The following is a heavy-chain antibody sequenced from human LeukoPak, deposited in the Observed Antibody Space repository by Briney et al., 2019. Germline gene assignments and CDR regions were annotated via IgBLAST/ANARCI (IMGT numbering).Heavy chain of an antibody. CDR2: IDNDGHGI. CDR3: ATGGGWVPSFGVVTHIDV. CDR1: GFTFTGYW. J-gene: IGHJ6*03. V-gene: IGHV3-74*03. Sequence: GGSLRISCAASGFTFTGYWMHWVRQGPEKGLELVSRIDNDGHGILYADSVKGRFTTSRDNAKNTLYLQMNSLRFEDTAVYYCATGGGWVPSFGVVTHIDVWGKGTTVTVSS. D-gene: IGHD3-3*01.